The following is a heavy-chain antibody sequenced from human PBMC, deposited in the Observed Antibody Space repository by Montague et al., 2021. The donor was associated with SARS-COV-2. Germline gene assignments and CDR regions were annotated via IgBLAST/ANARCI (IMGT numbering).Heavy chain of an antibody. CDR1: GGSISSTTYR. V-gene: IGHV4-39*01. J-gene: IGHJ4*02. D-gene: IGHD4-17*01. CDR2: ISYSGTT. Sequence: SETLSLTCTVSGGSISSTTYRWSWIRQPPGKGLEWIGFISYSGTTFYNPSLKSRISMSVDTPKSQFSLNLTSVTAADTAVYYCARHYGSNLDSWGQGILVAVSS. CDR3: ARHYGSNLDS.